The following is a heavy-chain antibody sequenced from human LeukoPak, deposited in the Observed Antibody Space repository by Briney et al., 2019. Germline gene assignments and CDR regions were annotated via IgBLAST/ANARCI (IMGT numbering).Heavy chain of an antibody. CDR2: IHPDSGGT. CDR1: GYTFNLYY. CDR3: ARGSPNYGGYDFDAFDV. V-gene: IGHV1-2*02. Sequence: GASVKVSCKASGYTFNLYYMHWERHAPGQGLEWMGWIHPDSGGTKSAQKFQGSVTMTRDTSINTVYMELKSLTSDDTAVYYCARGSPNYGGYDFDAFDVWGQGTMVTVSS. D-gene: IGHD3-22*01. J-gene: IGHJ3*01.